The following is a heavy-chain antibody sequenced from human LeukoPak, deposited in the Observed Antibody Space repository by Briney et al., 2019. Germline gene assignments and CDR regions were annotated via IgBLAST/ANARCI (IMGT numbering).Heavy chain of an antibody. D-gene: IGHD1/OR15-1a*01. CDR1: GYSISSGYY. Sequence: SETLSLTCTVSGYSISSGYYWGWIRQPPGKVLEWIGSIYHSGSTYYNPSLKSRVTISVDTSKNQFSLKLSSVTAADTAVYYCARDLRRRTGTSTNWFDPWGQGTLVTVSS. CDR2: IYHSGST. J-gene: IGHJ5*02. CDR3: ARDLRRRTGTSTNWFDP. V-gene: IGHV4-38-2*02.